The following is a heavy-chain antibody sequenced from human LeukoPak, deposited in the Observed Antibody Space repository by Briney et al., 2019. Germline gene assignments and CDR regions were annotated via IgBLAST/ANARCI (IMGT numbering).Heavy chain of an antibody. Sequence: SETLSLTCTVSGGSISSYYWSWIRQPPGKGLEWIGYIYYSGSTYYNLSLKSRVTILVDTSKHQFSLKLSSVTAADTAFYYCARHELGYCSGGRCPYWLDYWGQGTLVTVSS. CDR2: IYYSGST. J-gene: IGHJ4*02. CDR1: GGSISSYY. CDR3: ARHELGYCSGGRCPYWLDY. D-gene: IGHD2-15*01. V-gene: IGHV4-59*08.